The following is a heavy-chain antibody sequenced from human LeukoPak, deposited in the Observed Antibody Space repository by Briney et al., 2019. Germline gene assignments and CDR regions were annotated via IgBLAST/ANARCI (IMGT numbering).Heavy chain of an antibody. D-gene: IGHD3-3*01. CDR2: IIPIFGTA. CDR1: GGTFSSYA. Sequence: ASVKVSCKASGGTFSSYAISWVRQAPGQGLEWMGGIIPIFGTANYAQKFQGRVTITTDESTSTAYMELSSLRSEDTAVYYCARSPFWSGYSYYYYYYYTDVWGKGTTVTVSS. V-gene: IGHV1-69*05. J-gene: IGHJ6*03. CDR3: ARSPFWSGYSYYYYYYYTDV.